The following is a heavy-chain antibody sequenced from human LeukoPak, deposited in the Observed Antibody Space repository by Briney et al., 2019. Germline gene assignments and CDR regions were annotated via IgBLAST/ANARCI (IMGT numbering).Heavy chain of an antibody. D-gene: IGHD5/OR15-5a*01. CDR1: GFTFSSYD. Sequence: GGSLRLSCAASGFTFSSYDMHWVRQAPGRGLEWVSDIGIAGDTYYPDSVEGRFTISRENAKNSVYLQMNSLKDGDTAVYYCIRGGIQVSGIDAFDIWGQGTMVTVSS. J-gene: IGHJ3*02. CDR3: IRGGIQVSGIDAFDI. V-gene: IGHV3-13*01. CDR2: IGIAGDT.